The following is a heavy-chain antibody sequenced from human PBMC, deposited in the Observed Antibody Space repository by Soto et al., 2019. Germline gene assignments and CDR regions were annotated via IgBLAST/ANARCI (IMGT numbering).Heavy chain of an antibody. V-gene: IGHV3-53*01. CDR3: ARVSLGYYDSSGYYYFDY. CDR2: IYSGGST. J-gene: IGHJ4*02. D-gene: IGHD3-22*01. CDR1: WFTGSSND. Sequence: RLSCAASWFTGSSNDMSWVLQAPGKGLEWVSVIYSGGSTYYADSVEGRFTISRDNSKNTLYPQMKSLRAEDTAVYYCARVSLGYYDSSGYYYFDYWGQGTLVTVSS.